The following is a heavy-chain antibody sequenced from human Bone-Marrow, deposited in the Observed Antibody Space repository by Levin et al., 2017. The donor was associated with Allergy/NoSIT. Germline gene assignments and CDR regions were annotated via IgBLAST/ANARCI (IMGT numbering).Heavy chain of an antibody. CDR1: GYTFSDHY. V-gene: IGHV1-2*02. Sequence: GESLKISCKASGYTFSDHYMHWVRQAPGQGLEYMGWINIKSGATRNEEKFQGRVSMTRDTSISTAYMNLDSLRSDDTAVYFCARGTGSSWFDSWGQGAQVTVSS. CDR2: INIKSGAT. J-gene: IGHJ5*01. CDR3: ARGTGSSWFDS. D-gene: IGHD6-13*01.